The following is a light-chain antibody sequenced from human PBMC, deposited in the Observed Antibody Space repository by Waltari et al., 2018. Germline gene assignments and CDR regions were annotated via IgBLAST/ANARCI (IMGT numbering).Light chain of an antibody. CDR2: EVS. Sequence: QSALTQPASVSGSPGQSITISCTGPSSDVGGYNYVSWYQQHPGKAPKLMIYEVSNRPSGVSNRFSGSKSGNTASLTISGLQAEDEADYYCSSYTSSSPGVFGGGTKLTVL. J-gene: IGLJ2*01. CDR3: SSYTSSSPGV. V-gene: IGLV2-14*01. CDR1: SSDVGGYNY.